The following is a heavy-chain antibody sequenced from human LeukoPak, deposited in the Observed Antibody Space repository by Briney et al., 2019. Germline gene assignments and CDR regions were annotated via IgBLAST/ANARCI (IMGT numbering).Heavy chain of an antibody. V-gene: IGHV4-4*02. CDR3: VRRRYNYGFDS. Sequence: SETLSLTCDVSGDSISGSNWWNWVRQPPGKGLEWIGGVYHTGSTNYNPSLKSRVTMSVDKSKNQFSLELRSVTAADTAVFYCVRRRYNYGFDSWGQGTLVTVSS. CDR1: GDSISGSNW. D-gene: IGHD5-18*01. CDR2: VYHTGST. J-gene: IGHJ4*02.